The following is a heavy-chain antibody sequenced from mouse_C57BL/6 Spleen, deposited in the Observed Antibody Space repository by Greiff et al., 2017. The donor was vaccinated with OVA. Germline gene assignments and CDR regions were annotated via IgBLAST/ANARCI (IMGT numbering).Heavy chain of an antibody. J-gene: IGHJ4*01. D-gene: IGHD1-1*01. Sequence: VQLQQPGAELVRPGSSVKLSCKASGYTFTSYWMHWVKQRPIQGLEWIGNIDPSDSETHYNQKFKDKATLTVDKSSSTAYMQLSSLTSEDSAVYYCARGGGAYGSSLYAMDYWGQGTSVTVSS. CDR2: IDPSDSET. V-gene: IGHV1-52*01. CDR1: GYTFTSYW. CDR3: ARGGGAYGSSLYAMDY.